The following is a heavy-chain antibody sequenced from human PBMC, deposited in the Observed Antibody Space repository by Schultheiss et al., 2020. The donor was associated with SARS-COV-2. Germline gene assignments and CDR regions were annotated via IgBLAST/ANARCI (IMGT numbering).Heavy chain of an antibody. V-gene: IGHV3-48*01. CDR3: ARDSGVTSYYDNDAFDI. Sequence: GGSLRLSCAASGFTFSSYTMNWVRQAPGKGLEWVSYISSSSSTIYYADSVKGRFTISRDNAKNSLYLQMNSLRAEDTAVYYCARDSGVTSYYDNDAFDIWGQGTMVTGSS. CDR2: ISSSSSTI. CDR1: GFTFSSYT. J-gene: IGHJ3*02. D-gene: IGHD3-22*01.